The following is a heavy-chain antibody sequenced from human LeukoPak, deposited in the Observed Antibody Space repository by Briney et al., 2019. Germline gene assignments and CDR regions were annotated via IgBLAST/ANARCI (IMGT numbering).Heavy chain of an antibody. CDR3: ARHLYGSGSYYNPFDY. CDR2: IYPGDSDT. CDR1: GYSFTNSW. Sequence: PGESLKISCRGSGYSFTNSWIGWVRQMPGEGLEWMGIIYPGDSDTRYSPSFQGQVTISADKSISTAYLQWSSLKASDTAMYYCARHLYGSGSYYNPFDYWGQGTLVTVSS. V-gene: IGHV5-51*01. D-gene: IGHD3-10*01. J-gene: IGHJ4*02.